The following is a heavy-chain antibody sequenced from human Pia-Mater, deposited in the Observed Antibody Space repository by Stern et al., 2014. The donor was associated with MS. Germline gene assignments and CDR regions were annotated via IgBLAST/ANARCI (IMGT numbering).Heavy chain of an antibody. CDR3: ARDPFNY. Sequence: VQLVESGAEVKKPGASVKVSCKASGYTFTSYAIHWVRQAPGQRPEWMGWINGGNGNTAYSQKFQERVIITRDTSATTVSIELASLTFEDTAMYFCARDPFNYWGQGTLVTVSS. J-gene: IGHJ4*02. CDR2: INGGNGNT. V-gene: IGHV1-3*01. CDR1: GYTFTSYA.